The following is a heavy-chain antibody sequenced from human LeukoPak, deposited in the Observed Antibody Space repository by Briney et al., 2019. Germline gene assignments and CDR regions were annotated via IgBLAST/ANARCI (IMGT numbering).Heavy chain of an antibody. CDR3: ARDHEEGNYGMDV. CDR1: GFTFSSYA. J-gene: IGHJ6*02. CDR2: ISYDGSNK. Sequence: GGSLRLSCAASGFTFSSYAMHWVRQAPGKGLEWVAVISYDGSNKYYADSVKGRFTISRDNSKNTLYLQMNSLRAEDTAVYYCARDHEEGNYGMDVWGQGTTVTVS. V-gene: IGHV3-30-3*01. D-gene: IGHD3-10*01.